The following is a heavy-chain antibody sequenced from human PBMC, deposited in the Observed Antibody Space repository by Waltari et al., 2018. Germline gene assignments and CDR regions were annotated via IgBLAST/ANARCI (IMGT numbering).Heavy chain of an antibody. D-gene: IGHD2-2*01. V-gene: IGHV4-59*01. CDR2: IYYSGST. Sequence: QVQLQESGPGLVKPSETLSLTCTVSGGSISSYYWRWIRQPTGKGLEWIGYIYYSGSTNYNPSLKSRVTISVDTSKNQFSLKLSSVTAADTAVYYCARAVVVPAATADWYFDLWGRGTLVTVSS. CDR3: ARAVVVPAATADWYFDL. CDR1: GGSISSYY. J-gene: IGHJ2*01.